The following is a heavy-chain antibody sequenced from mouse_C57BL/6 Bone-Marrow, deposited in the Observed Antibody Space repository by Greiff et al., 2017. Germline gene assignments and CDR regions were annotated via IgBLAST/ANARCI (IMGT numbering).Heavy chain of an antibody. V-gene: IGHV1-81*01. D-gene: IGHD1-1*01. J-gene: IGHJ2*01. Sequence: QVQLQQSGAELARPGASVKLSCKASGYTFTSYGISWVKQRTGQGLEWFGEIYPRSGNTYYNEKFKGKATLTADKSSSTAYMELRSLTSEDSAVYFCARGELRYYLDYWGQGTTLTVSS. CDR3: ARGELRYYLDY. CDR2: IYPRSGNT. CDR1: GYTFTSYG.